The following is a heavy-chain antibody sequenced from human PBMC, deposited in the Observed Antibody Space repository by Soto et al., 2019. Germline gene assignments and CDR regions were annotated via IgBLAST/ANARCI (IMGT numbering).Heavy chain of an antibody. J-gene: IGHJ4*02. Sequence: QGQVVESGGGVVQPGRSLRLSCAVSGFTFSDHAMHWVRQAPGKGLDWVAGISYDGSKKDYADSVKGRFTMSRDNSKNTLLLQMNSLRAEDTAVYYCSKAKYFYDSSGDTLDYWGQGTLVIVSS. CDR2: ISYDGSKK. CDR1: GFTFSDHA. CDR3: SKAKYFYDSSGDTLDY. D-gene: IGHD3-22*01. V-gene: IGHV3-30*18.